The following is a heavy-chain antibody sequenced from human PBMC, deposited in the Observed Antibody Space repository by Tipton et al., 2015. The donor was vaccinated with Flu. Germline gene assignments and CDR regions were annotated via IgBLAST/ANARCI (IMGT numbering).Heavy chain of an antibody. CDR2: INQDGSEK. CDR3: SISLNS. V-gene: IGHV3-7*01. Sequence: SLRLSCAASRFTFSTYWMGWVRQAPGKGLEWVANINQDGSEKYYVDSVKGRLTISRDNAKNSLYLQLNSLRAEDTAVYYCSISLNSWGQGTLVTVSS. CDR1: RFTFSTYW. J-gene: IGHJ4*02.